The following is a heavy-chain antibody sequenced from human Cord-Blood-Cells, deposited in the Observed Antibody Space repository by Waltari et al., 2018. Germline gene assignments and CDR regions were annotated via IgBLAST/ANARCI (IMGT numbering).Heavy chain of an antibody. V-gene: IGHV3-30*04. CDR3: AREMRGAFDI. J-gene: IGHJ3*02. Sequence: QVQLVESGGGVVEPGRSLRLSCAASGFTFSSYAMHGVRQAPGKGLEWVAVISYDGSNKYYADSVKGRFTISRDNSKNTLYLQMNSLRAEDTAVYYCAREMRGAFDIWGQGTMVTVSS. CDR2: ISYDGSNK. CDR1: GFTFSSYA.